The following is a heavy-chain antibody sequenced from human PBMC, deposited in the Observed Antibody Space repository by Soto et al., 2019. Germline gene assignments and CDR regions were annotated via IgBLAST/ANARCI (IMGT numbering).Heavy chain of an antibody. Sequence: SETLSLTCAVYGGSFSGYFWSWICQPPGKGLEWIGEINHSGSTNYNPSLKSRVTISVDTSKNQFSLKLSSVTAADTAVYYCARMVRGVNTYYFDYWGQGTLVTVSS. CDR2: INHSGST. CDR1: GGSFSGYF. V-gene: IGHV4-34*01. J-gene: IGHJ4*02. D-gene: IGHD3-10*01. CDR3: ARMVRGVNTYYFDY.